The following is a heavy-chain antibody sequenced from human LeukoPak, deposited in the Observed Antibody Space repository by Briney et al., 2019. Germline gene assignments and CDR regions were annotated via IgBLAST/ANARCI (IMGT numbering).Heavy chain of an antibody. V-gene: IGHV3-21*01. CDR1: GFTFGSYS. Sequence: GSLRLSCAASGFTFGSYSMNWVRQAPGKGLEWVLSISSSSSYIYYADSVKGRFTISRDNAKNSLYLQMNSLRAEDTAVYYCAREGPAVTVDYWGQGTLVTVSS. D-gene: IGHD4-17*01. CDR2: ISSSSSYI. J-gene: IGHJ4*02. CDR3: AREGPAVTVDY.